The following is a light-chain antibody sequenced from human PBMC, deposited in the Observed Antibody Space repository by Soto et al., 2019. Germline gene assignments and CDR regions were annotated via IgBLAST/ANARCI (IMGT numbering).Light chain of an antibody. CDR3: AAWDDSLSGHWV. CDR1: SSNIGSNY. Sequence: QSVLTQPPSASGTPGQRVTISCSGSSSNIGSNYVYWYQQLPGTAPKLLIYRNNQRPSGVPDRFSGSKSGTSASLAISGLRAEDEAEYYCAAWDDSLSGHWVFGGGTKLTVL. J-gene: IGLJ3*02. CDR2: RNN. V-gene: IGLV1-47*01.